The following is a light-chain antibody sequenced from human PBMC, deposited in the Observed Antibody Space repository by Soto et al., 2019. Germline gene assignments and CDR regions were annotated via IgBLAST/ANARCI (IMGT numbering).Light chain of an antibody. CDR3: QQYNNWPPTYT. CDR1: QSVSSN. V-gene: IGKV3-15*01. Sequence: EIVMTQSPATLSVSPLEIATLSCRASQSVSSNLAWFQQRPGQAPRLLIYGASARDTSIPARFSGSGSGTEFTLTISSLQPEDVAVYYCQQYNNWPPTYTFGQGTKVDI. CDR2: GAS. J-gene: IGKJ2*01.